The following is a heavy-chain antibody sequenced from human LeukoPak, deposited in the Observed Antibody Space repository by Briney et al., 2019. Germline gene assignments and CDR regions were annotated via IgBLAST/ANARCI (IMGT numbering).Heavy chain of an antibody. V-gene: IGHV4-34*01. CDR3: ARGSIGFGRYYGMDV. Sequence: SETLSLTCAVYGGSFSGYYWSWIRQPPGKGLEWIGEINHSGSTNYNPSLKSRVTTSVDTSKNQFSLKLSSVTAADTAVYYCARGSIGFGRYYGMDVWGKGTTVTVSS. D-gene: IGHD1-14*01. CDR1: GGSFSGYY. J-gene: IGHJ6*04. CDR2: INHSGST.